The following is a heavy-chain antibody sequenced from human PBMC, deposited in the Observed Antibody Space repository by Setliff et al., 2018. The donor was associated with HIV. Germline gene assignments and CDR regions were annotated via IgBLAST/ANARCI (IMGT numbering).Heavy chain of an antibody. V-gene: IGHV4-39*02. J-gene: IGHJ4*02. CDR1: GGSTDSGSYY. CDR3: ARDGGSRGWYFVLGYSDY. Sequence: SETLSLTCTVSGGSTDSGSYYWAWIRQPPGKGREWIGSMYYTGSTYYNPSLKSRVTISIDTSKNQFSLKLNSVTAADTAMYYCARDGGSRGWYFVLGYSDYWGPGTLVTVSS. D-gene: IGHD6-19*01. CDR2: MYYTGST.